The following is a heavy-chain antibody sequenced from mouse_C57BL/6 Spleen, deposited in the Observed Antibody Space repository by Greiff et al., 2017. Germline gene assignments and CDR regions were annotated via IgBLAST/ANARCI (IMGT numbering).Heavy chain of an antibody. V-gene: IGHV1-59*01. D-gene: IGHD3-2*02. J-gene: IGHJ4*01. CDR2: IDPSDSST. CDR3: ARTAQAFAMDY. Sequence: QVQLQQPGAELVRPGTSVKLSCKASGYTFTSYWMHWVKQRPGQGLEWIGVIDPSDSSTNYNQKFKGKATLTVDTSSSTAYMQLSSLTSEDSAVYYCARTAQAFAMDYWGQGTSVTVSS. CDR1: GYTFTSYW.